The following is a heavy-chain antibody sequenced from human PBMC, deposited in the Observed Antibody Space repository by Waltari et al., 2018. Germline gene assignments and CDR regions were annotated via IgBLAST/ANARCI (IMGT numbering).Heavy chain of an antibody. CDR3: ARGRTWVDY. CDR2: MYEDGTDE. D-gene: IGHD7-27*01. V-gene: IGHV3-7*03. J-gene: IGHJ4*02. Sequence: EVQVVESGGDLVQPGGSLSLSCAASGFTFTEFSFTWVRQAPGKGLEWVANMYEDGTDESYVDSVRGRFTISRDTARSSVYLQMNSLRAEDTAIYYCARGRTWVDYWGQGAQVTVSS. CDR1: GFTFTEFS.